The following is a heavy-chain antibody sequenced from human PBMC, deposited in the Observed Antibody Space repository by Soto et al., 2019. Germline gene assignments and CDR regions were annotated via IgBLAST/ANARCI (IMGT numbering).Heavy chain of an antibody. V-gene: IGHV1-18*01. CDR2: ISPYNGKT. D-gene: IGHD3-16*02. Sequence: QVQLVKSGAEVKKPGASVKVSCKASGYRFNTYGIVWVRQAPGQGLEWMGWISPYNGKTNYAQKFQGRVTMTTDTSTTTASMELRSLTSDDTAVYFCARSMITFGGVIGDYWGQGTLVTVSS. CDR1: GYRFNTYG. J-gene: IGHJ4*02. CDR3: ARSMITFGGVIGDY.